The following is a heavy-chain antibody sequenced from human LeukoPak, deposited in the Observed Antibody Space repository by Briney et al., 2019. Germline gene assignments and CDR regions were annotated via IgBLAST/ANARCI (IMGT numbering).Heavy chain of an antibody. CDR2: ISAYNGNT. CDR3: ARDGSSWYYYYYMDV. Sequence: ASVKVSCKASGYTFNSYGISWVRQAPGQGLEWMGWISAYNGNTNYAQKLQGRVTMTTDTSTSTAYMELRSLRSDDTAVYYCARDGSSWYYYYYMDVWGKGTTVTVSS. V-gene: IGHV1-18*01. CDR1: GYTFNSYG. J-gene: IGHJ6*03. D-gene: IGHD6-13*01.